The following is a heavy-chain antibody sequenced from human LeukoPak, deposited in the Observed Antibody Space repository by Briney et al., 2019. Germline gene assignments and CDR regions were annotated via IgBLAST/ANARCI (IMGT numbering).Heavy chain of an antibody. CDR1: GYTFTGYY. Sequence: GASVKVSCKASGYTFTGYYMHWVRQAPGQGLEWMGWINPNSGGTNYAQKFQGRVTMTRDTSTSTAYMELSRLRSDDTAVYYCARGKYYYDSSGYLAYWGQGTLVTVSS. D-gene: IGHD3-22*01. CDR2: INPNSGGT. V-gene: IGHV1-2*02. CDR3: ARGKYYYDSSGYLAY. J-gene: IGHJ4*02.